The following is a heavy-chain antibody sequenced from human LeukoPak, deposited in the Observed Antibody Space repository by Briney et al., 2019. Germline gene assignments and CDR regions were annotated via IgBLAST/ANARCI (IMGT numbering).Heavy chain of an antibody. CDR3: ARAPVIDYYGSGSYFDY. D-gene: IGHD3-10*01. J-gene: IGHJ4*02. V-gene: IGHV3-74*01. Sequence: QTGGSLRLSCAASGFTFSSYWMHWVRQAPGKGLVWVSLIKSDGSSTSYADSVKGRFTISRDNAKNTLYLQMNSLRDDDTAVYHCARAPVIDYYGSGSYFDYWGQGTLVTVSS. CDR1: GFTFSSYW. CDR2: IKSDGSST.